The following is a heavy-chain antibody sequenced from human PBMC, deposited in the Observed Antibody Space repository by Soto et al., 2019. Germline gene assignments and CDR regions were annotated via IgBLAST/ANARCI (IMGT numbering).Heavy chain of an antibody. Sequence: ASVKVSCKASGYTFTSYGIGWVRQAPGQGLEWMGWISAYNGNTNYAQKLQGRVTMTTDTSTSTAYMELRSLRSDDTAVYYCARDVWQLGLGYYYYGMDVWGQGTTVTVSS. D-gene: IGHD6-6*01. CDR3: ARDVWQLGLGYYYYGMDV. J-gene: IGHJ6*02. CDR2: ISAYNGNT. V-gene: IGHV1-18*01. CDR1: GYTFTSYG.